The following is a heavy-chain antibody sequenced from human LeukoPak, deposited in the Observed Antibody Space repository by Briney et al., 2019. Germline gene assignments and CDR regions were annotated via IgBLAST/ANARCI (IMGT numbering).Heavy chain of an antibody. CDR2: IYYSGST. Sequence: PSETLSLTCTVSGGSISSGDYYWSWIRQPPGKGLEWIRYIYYSGSTYYNPSLKSRVTISVDTSKNQFSLKLSSVTAADTAVYYCARGGKAAVRFDLWGRGTLVTVSS. J-gene: IGHJ2*01. CDR3: ARGGKAAVRFDL. D-gene: IGHD2-15*01. V-gene: IGHV4-30-4*01. CDR1: GGSISSGDYY.